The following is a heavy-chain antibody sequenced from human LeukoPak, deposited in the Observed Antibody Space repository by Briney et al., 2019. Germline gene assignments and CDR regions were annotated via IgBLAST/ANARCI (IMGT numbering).Heavy chain of an antibody. V-gene: IGHV4-59*08. CDR3: ARLDERGYSYGYVH. CDR2: IYYIGGT. CDR1: GGSISSYY. Sequence: SETLSLTCTVSGGSISSYYWSWIRQPPGKGLEWIGYIYYIGGTNYNPSLKSRVTMSLDTSKNQLSLKLGSVTAADTAVYYCARLDERGYSYGYVHWGQGTLVTVSS. J-gene: IGHJ4*02. D-gene: IGHD5-18*01.